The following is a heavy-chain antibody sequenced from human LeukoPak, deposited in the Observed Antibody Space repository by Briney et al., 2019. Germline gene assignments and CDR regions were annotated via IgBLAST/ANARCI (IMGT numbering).Heavy chain of an antibody. CDR1: GFTDSSKY. V-gene: IGHV3-66*01. J-gene: IGHJ4*02. CDR3: AGGARRQQPFDY. Sequence: GGSVRLSCAASGFTDSSKYMSWLRQAPGKGLEWVSVIYSGGSTYYADSVKGRFTISRDNSKNTLYLQMNSLRAEDTAVYYCAGGARRQQPFDYWGQGTLVTVSS. D-gene: IGHD6-13*01. CDR2: IYSGGST.